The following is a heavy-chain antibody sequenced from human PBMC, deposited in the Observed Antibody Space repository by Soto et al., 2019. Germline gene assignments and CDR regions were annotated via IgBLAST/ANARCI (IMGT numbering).Heavy chain of an antibody. CDR3: ASGLVEYSSSWFDY. CDR1: GFTFTGYW. J-gene: IGHJ5*01. V-gene: IGHV3-74*01. Sequence: EVQLVESGGGLVQPGGSLRLSCAASGFTFTGYWMHWVRQAPGMGLVWVSRINSDGSSTNYADSVKGRFTSSRDNAKNMVYLQMNSLRAEDTAVYYCASGLVEYSSSWFDYWGQGTPVTVSS. CDR2: INSDGSST. D-gene: IGHD6-13*01.